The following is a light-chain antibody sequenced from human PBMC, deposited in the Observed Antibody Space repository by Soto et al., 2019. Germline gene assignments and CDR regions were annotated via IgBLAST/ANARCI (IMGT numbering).Light chain of an antibody. J-gene: IGKJ5*01. CDR2: GAS. CDR3: QQYNNWPPN. Sequence: EVGVTQSPATPSVSHGERATLSCRASESVGSHLAWYHQKPGKAPKLLIFGASTRATGVPARFSGSGSGTEFTLTVSGLQSEDIAVYFCQQYNNWPPNFGQGTRLESK. V-gene: IGKV3-15*01. CDR1: ESVGSH.